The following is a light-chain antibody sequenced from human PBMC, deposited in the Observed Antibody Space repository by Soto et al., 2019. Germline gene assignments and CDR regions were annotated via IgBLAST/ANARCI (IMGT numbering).Light chain of an antibody. Sequence: DIHMTMFTSSVSASLGDRVTITCRASEGISSWLARYQQKPGKAPKLLIYGASDLHSGLPARVSGSGSETDFTLTIICLQTEYLSTYDCQQATSLPRTSGGGTRWIS. CDR1: EGISSW. V-gene: IGKV1-12*01. CDR3: QQATSLPRT. J-gene: IGKJ4*01. CDR2: GAS.